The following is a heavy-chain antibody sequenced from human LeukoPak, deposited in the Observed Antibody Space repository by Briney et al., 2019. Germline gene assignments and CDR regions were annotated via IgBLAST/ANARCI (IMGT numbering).Heavy chain of an antibody. Sequence: SETLSLTCTVSGGSISSHYWSWIRQPPGKGLEWIGYISDSGSNVYNPSLKSRVTILADTSKNQLSLKLSSVTAADTAVYYCARHATGSYSVPWLDPWGQGTLVTVSS. CDR3: ARHATGSYSVPWLDP. V-gene: IGHV4-59*08. CDR1: GGSISSHY. CDR2: ISDSGSN. J-gene: IGHJ5*02. D-gene: IGHD3-10*01.